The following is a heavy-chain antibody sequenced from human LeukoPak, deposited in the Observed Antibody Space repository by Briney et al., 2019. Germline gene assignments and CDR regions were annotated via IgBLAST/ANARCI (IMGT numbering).Heavy chain of an antibody. CDR1: GVSISSSSYY. J-gene: IGHJ4*02. CDR3: ARRHDYGGNFDY. V-gene: IGHV4-39*07. Sequence: SETLSLTCTVSGVSISSSSYYWGWIRQPPGKGLEWIGSIYYSGSTYYNPSLKSRVTISVDTSKNQFSLKLSSVTAADTAVYYCARRHDYGGNFDYWGQGTLVTVSS. D-gene: IGHD4-23*01. CDR2: IYYSGST.